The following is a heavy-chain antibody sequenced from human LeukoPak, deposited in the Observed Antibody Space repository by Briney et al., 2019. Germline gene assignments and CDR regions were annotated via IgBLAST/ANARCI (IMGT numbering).Heavy chain of an antibody. CDR2: IYHDGGLP. V-gene: IGHV3-33*06. Sequence: PGRSLSLSCTAAGFSFSSYGMYWGRHAPGQGLEWVALIYHDGGLPNSLDSVRGRFTISRDNSKNTLYLQMNSLRVEDTAVYYCAKGHFIGNSEFLDNWGQGTLVSVSP. CDR3: AKGHFIGNSEFLDN. CDR1: GFSFSSYG. J-gene: IGHJ4*02. D-gene: IGHD4-23*01.